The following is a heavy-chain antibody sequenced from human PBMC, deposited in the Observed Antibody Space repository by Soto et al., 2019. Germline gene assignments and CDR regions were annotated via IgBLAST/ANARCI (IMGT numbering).Heavy chain of an antibody. CDR2: IWYDGSNK. Sequence: QVQLVKSGGGVVHPGRSLRLSCAASGFTFSSYGMHWVRQAPGKGLEWVAVIWYDGSNKDYADSVKGRFTISRDNSKNTLYLQMNSLRAEDTAVYYCARGSSTWLNWFDPWCQGTLVTVSS. J-gene: IGHJ5*02. CDR3: ARGSSTWLNWFDP. V-gene: IGHV3-33*01. D-gene: IGHD6-13*01. CDR1: GFTFSSYG.